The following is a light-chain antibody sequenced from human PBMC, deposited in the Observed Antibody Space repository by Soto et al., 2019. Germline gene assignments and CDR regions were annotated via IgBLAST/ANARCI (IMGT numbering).Light chain of an antibody. CDR1: SSDVGGYNY. CDR2: GVT. CDR3: SSYTSASTLLYL. V-gene: IGLV2-14*01. Sequence: QSALTQPASVYGSPVQSITISCTGTSSDVGGYNYVSWYQQHPGIAPKLLIYGVTNRPSGVSTRFSGSKSGNTASLTISGLQAEDEADYHCSSYTSASTLLYLFGNGTKVTVL. J-gene: IGLJ1*01.